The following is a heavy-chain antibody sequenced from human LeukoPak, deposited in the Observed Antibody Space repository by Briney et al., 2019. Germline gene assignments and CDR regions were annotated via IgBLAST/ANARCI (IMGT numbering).Heavy chain of an antibody. J-gene: IGHJ5*02. CDR1: GYTFTGYY. D-gene: IGHD6-19*01. Sequence: ASVKVSCKASGYTFTGYYMHWVRQAPGQGLEWMGRINPNSGGTNYAQKFQGRVTMTRDTSISTAYMELSRLRSDDTAVYYCARVSGWYNWFDPCGQGTLFTVSS. CDR2: INPNSGGT. V-gene: IGHV1-2*06. CDR3: ARVSGWYNWFDP.